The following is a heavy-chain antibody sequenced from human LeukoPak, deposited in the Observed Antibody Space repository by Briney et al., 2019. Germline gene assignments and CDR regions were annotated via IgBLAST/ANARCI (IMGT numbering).Heavy chain of an antibody. J-gene: IGHJ6*03. Sequence: SVKVSCKASGYTFTSYDINWVRQATGQGLEGMGWMNPNSGNTGYAQKFQGRVTITRNTSISTAYMELSSLSSEDTAVYSCATHGLVVPAAILGYYYYYMDVWGKGTTVTVSS. CDR1: GYTFTSYD. D-gene: IGHD2-2*01. CDR3: ATHGLVVPAAILGYYYYYMDV. CDR2: MNPNSGNT. V-gene: IGHV1-8*03.